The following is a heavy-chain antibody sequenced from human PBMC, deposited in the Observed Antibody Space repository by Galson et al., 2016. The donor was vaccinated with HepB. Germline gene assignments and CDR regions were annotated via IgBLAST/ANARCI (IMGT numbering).Heavy chain of an antibody. Sequence: SVKVSCKASGYTFTTFAITWVRQAPGQGLEWMGWISAYNGNTNYAQKVQDRVTMTTDTSTSTAYMELRSLGSDDTAVYYCARIYYGSGSYSWFDPWGQGTLVTVSS. CDR3: ARIYYGSGSYSWFDP. V-gene: IGHV1-18*01. J-gene: IGHJ5*02. CDR1: GYTFTTFA. CDR2: ISAYNGNT. D-gene: IGHD3-10*01.